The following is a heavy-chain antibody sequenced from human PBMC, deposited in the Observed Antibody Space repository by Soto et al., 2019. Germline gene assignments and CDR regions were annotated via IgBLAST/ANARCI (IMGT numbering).Heavy chain of an antibody. CDR1: GYTFTSYA. J-gene: IGHJ4*02. Sequence: QVQLVQSGAEVKKPGASVKLSCKASGYTFTSYALHWVRQAPGQRLEWMGWLNTGNANTKYSQKFQGRVTITRDTSASTAYMELSSLRSEDTAMYYCARGNAVAGTSFDYWGQGTLVTVSS. V-gene: IGHV1-3*04. CDR2: LNTGNANT. CDR3: ARGNAVAGTSFDY. D-gene: IGHD6-19*01.